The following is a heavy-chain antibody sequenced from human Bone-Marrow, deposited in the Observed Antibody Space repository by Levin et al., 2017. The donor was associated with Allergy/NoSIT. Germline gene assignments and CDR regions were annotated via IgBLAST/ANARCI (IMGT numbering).Heavy chain of an antibody. CDR2: IHYSGTS. Sequence: NSSETLSLTCSVSGASMTTNSYHWGWFRQPPGKGLEWIGSIHYSGTSYLNPSLESRVTISVDTSKSQFSLMLRSVTAADTAMFYCVRLAGCNGVNCYYGVDVWGQGTTVIVSS. V-gene: IGHV4-39*01. D-gene: IGHD2-8*01. J-gene: IGHJ6*02. CDR3: VRLAGCNGVNCYYGVDV. CDR1: GASMTTNSYH.